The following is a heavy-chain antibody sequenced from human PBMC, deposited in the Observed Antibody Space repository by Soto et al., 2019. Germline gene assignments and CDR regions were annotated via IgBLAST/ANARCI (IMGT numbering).Heavy chain of an antibody. V-gene: IGHV1-69*13. J-gene: IGHJ3*02. CDR2: IIPIFGTA. CDR1: GGTFSSYA. Sequence: GASVKVSCKASGGTFSSYAISWVRQAPGQGLEWMGGIIPIFGTANYAQKFQGRVTITADESTSTAYMELSSLRSEDTAVYYCARQRARYYGSGSYYKGDAFDIWGQGTMVTVSS. D-gene: IGHD3-10*01. CDR3: ARQRARYYGSGSYYKGDAFDI.